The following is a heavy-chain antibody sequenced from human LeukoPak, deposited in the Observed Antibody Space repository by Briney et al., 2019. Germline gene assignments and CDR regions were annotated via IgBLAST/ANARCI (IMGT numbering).Heavy chain of an antibody. V-gene: IGHV3-64D*08. Sequence: GGSLRLSCSASGFTFSSYAMHWVRQTPGKGLEYVSAISSSGDSTYYADSVKGRFTISRDNSKNTLYLQMSSLRPEDAAVYYCVKDGMAVAGTAPLDYWGLGILVTVSS. CDR1: GFTFSSYA. CDR3: VKDGMAVAGTAPLDY. J-gene: IGHJ4*02. CDR2: ISSSGDST. D-gene: IGHD6-19*01.